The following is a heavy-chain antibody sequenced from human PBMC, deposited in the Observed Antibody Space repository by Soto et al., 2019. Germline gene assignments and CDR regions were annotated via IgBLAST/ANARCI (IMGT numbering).Heavy chain of an antibody. CDR1: GGSFIGYY. J-gene: IGHJ6*02. V-gene: IGHV4-34*01. CDR3: AKQQLDPYYYYYGMDV. CDR2: INHSGST. Sequence: LSLTCAVYGGSFIGYYWSWIRQPPGKGLEWIGEINHSGSTNYNPSLKSRVTISVDTSKNQFSLKLSSVTAADTAVYYCAKQQLDPYYYYYGMDVWGQGTTVTVSS. D-gene: IGHD6-13*01.